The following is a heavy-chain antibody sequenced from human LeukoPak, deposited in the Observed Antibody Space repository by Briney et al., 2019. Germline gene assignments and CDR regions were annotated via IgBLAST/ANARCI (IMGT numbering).Heavy chain of an antibody. CDR1: GFTFSNAW. V-gene: IGHV3-15*01. CDR3: AKSPYWPLTQFDY. D-gene: IGHD1-14*01. Sequence: GGSLRLSCAASGFTFSNAWMSWVRQAPGKGLEWVGRIKSKTDGGTTDYAAPVKGRFSISRDDSKNTVYLQMSSLKTEDTAVYYCAKSPYWPLTQFDYWGQGTLVTVSS. CDR2: IKSKTDGGTT. J-gene: IGHJ4*02.